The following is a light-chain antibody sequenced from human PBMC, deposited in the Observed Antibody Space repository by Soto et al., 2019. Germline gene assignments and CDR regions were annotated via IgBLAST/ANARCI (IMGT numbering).Light chain of an antibody. CDR3: QQSNTFPIT. CDR2: TAS. J-gene: IGKJ5*01. Sequence: DVQMTQSPSSVSASVGDRVTITCRASQGISIWLAWYQQKPGKVPKLLIYTASSLQSGVPSRFSGSGSGTDFTLTISSLQPEDFATYYCQQSNTFPITFGQGTRLEIK. V-gene: IGKV1-12*01. CDR1: QGISIW.